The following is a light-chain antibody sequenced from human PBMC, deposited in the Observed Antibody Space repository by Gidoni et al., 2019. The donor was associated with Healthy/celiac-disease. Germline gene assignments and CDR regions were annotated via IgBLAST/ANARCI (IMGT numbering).Light chain of an antibody. CDR1: QSISSY. V-gene: IGKV1-39*01. CDR2: AAS. Sequence: DIQMTQSPSSLSASVGDRVTITCRASQSISSYLNWYQQKPGKAPKLLIYAASSLQSGVPSRFSGSGSGTDFTLTISSLQPEYFATYYCQQSYSTPRTFGQGTQVEIK. CDR3: QQSYSTPRT. J-gene: IGKJ1*01.